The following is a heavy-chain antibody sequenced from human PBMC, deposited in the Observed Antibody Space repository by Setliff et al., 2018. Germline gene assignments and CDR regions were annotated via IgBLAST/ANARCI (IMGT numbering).Heavy chain of an antibody. J-gene: IGHJ4*02. CDR2: IWDDGGNK. D-gene: IGHD2-15*01. Sequence: GSLRLFCAASGFTFSTYRMHWVRQAPGKGLEWVAVIWDDGGNKYHADSVKGRFTISRDNSKNTLYLQMNSLRPEDTAVYYCARTCSGSGCYAGLESWGQGTPVTAPQ. CDR1: GFTFSTYR. V-gene: IGHV3-33*08. CDR3: ARTCSGSGCYAGLES.